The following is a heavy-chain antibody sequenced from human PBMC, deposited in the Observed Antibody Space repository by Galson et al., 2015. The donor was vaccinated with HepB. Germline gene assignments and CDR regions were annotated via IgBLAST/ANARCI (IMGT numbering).Heavy chain of an antibody. V-gene: IGHV3-48*03. J-gene: IGHJ4*02. D-gene: IGHD3-3*01. CDR1: GFTFSSYE. CDR2: ISSSGSTI. Sequence: SLRLSCAASGFTFSSYEMNWVRQAPGKGLEWVSYISSSGSTIYYADSVKGRFTISRDNAKNSLYLQMNSLRAEDTAVYYCARTMGPIFGALGADFDYWGQGTLVTVSS. CDR3: ARTMGPIFGALGADFDY.